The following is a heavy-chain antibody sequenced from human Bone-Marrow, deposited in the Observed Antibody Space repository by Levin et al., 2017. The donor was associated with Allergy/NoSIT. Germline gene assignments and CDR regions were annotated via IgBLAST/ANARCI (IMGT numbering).Heavy chain of an antibody. Sequence: GESLKISCKASGYTFTTYAMHWVRQAPGQGLEWMGRINTNTGNPTYAQGFTGRFVFSLDTSISTAYLQITGLKAEDTAVYFCARHFNRRLVPLDSWGQGTPVTVSS. D-gene: IGHD1-14*01. CDR2: INTNTGNP. CDR3: ARHFNRRLVPLDS. J-gene: IGHJ4*02. CDR1: GYTFTTYA. V-gene: IGHV7-4-1*02.